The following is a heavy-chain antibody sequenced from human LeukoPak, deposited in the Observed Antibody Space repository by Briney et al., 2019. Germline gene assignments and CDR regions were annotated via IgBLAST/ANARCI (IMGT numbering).Heavy chain of an antibody. CDR1: LGTLSSYA. CDR2: IIPIFGTA. V-gene: IGHV1-69*01. D-gene: IGHD5-18*01. J-gene: IGHJ4*02. CDR3: ARSQQRGYSYGRLDY. Sequence: ASVTVSCKSSLGTLSSYAISWVRPAPGQGVEWMGGIIPIFGTANYAQKFQGRVTITADESTSTAYMELSSLRSEDTAVYYCARSQQRGYSYGRLDYWGQGTLVTVSS.